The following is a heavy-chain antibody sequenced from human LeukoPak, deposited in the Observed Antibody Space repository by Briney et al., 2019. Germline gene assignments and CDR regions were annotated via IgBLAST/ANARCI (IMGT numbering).Heavy chain of an antibody. D-gene: IGHD5-18*01. CDR1: GYTFTSYD. Sequence: ASVKDSCKASGYTFTSYDINWVRQATGQGLEWMGWMNPNSGDTGYAQKFQGRVTMTRNTSISTAYMELSSLRSEDTAVYYCARLPRLLWGTASVDYWGQGTLVTVSS. CDR2: MNPNSGDT. V-gene: IGHV1-8*01. J-gene: IGHJ4*02. CDR3: ARLPRLLWGTASVDY.